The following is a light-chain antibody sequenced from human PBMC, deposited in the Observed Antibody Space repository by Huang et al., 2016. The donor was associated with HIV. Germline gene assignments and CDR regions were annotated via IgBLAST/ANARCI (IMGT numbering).Light chain of an antibody. CDR3: QQYNNWLLS. Sequence: IVITQSPAPLSVSPGERVTVSCRANRSVSSNLAWYQQRPGQAPRLLIYVSSTRAPGIPARFSGSGSGTDFSLTISSLQSEDVALYYCQQYNNWLLSFGGGTRVDI. V-gene: IGKV3-15*01. CDR2: VSS. J-gene: IGKJ4*01. CDR1: RSVSSN.